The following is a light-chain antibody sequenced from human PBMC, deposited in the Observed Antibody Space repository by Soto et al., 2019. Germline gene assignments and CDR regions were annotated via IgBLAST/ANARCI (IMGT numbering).Light chain of an antibody. CDR1: QSVSSF. CDR2: AAS. J-gene: IGKJ1*01. CDR3: QQRSNWPWK. V-gene: IGKV3-11*01. Sequence: EIVLTQSPATLSLSPGERATLSCGASQSVSSFLAWYQQKPGQAPRLLIYAASNRATGIPARFSGSGSGTDFTLTISSLEPEDFAVYYCQQRSNWPWKFGQGTKVEIK.